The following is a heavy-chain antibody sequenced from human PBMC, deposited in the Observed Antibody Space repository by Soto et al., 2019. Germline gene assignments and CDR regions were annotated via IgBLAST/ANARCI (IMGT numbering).Heavy chain of an antibody. CDR2: INSDGSRT. CDR1: VFNFSRYW. D-gene: IGHD2-2*01. J-gene: IGHJ6*02. CDR3: ARDLSSCSSARCYSYYYGMDV. V-gene: IGHV3-74*01. Sequence: GGSLRLSCTASVFNFSRYWTHWVRQDPGRGLVWVSHINSDGSRTSYADSVKGRFTISRDNAKNTLYLQMNSLRAEDTAVYYCARDLSSCSSARCYSYYYGMDVWGQGTSVTVSS.